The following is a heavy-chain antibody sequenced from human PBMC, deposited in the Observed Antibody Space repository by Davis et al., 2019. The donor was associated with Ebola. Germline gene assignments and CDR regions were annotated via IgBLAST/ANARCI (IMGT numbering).Heavy chain of an antibody. D-gene: IGHD3-16*02. V-gene: IGHV5-51*01. Sequence: GESPKTSCKGSGYSFTSYWIGWVRQLPGKGLEWMGIIYPGDSDTRYSPSFQGQVTISADKSISTAYLQWSSLKASDTAMYYCASRLGTLDRLGHPLYYWGQGTLVTVSS. CDR1: GYSFTSYW. CDR2: IYPGDSDT. CDR3: ASRLGTLDRLGHPLYY. J-gene: IGHJ4*02.